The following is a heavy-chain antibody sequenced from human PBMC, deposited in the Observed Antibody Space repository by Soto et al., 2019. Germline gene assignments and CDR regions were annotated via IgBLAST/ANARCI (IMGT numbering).Heavy chain of an antibody. Sequence: EVQLVETGGGLIQPGGSLRLSCAASGFTVSSNYMSRVRQAPGRGLEWVSTIFSGGTTHYADSVKGRFTISRDSSKNTLYLQMNSLRAEDTAIYYCARETVPPSYHYYDCWGQGTLVTVSS. D-gene: IGHD2-2*01. CDR3: ARETVPPSYHYYDC. CDR2: IFSGGTT. J-gene: IGHJ4*02. CDR1: GFTVSSNY. V-gene: IGHV3-53*02.